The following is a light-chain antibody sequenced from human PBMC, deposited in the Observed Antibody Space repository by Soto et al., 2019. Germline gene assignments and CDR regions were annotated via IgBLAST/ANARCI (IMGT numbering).Light chain of an antibody. V-gene: IGKV1-39*01. J-gene: IGKJ5*01. CDR2: AAS. Sequence: DIQMTQSPSSLSASVGDRVTITCRASQSISSYLNWYQQKPGKAPKLLIYAASSLQSGVPSRFSGCGSGTDFTLTISSLQPEDFATYYCQQSYSLPFFGQGTRLEIK. CDR3: QQSYSLPF. CDR1: QSISSY.